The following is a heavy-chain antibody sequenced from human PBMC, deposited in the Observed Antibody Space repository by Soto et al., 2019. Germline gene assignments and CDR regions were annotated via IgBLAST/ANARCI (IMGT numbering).Heavy chain of an antibody. V-gene: IGHV3-43*01. CDR1: GFRFDEYN. D-gene: IGHD3-16*01. CDR2: ITWNGANT. J-gene: IGHJ6*02. CDR3: ARETLSYGSALDV. Sequence: GSLRLSCAASGFRFDEYNIHWVRQAPGKGLEWVSLITWNGANTYYADSVKGRFTISRDGTTKSVSLQMTSLKREDTGLYYCARETLSYGSALDVWGQGTTVTVSS.